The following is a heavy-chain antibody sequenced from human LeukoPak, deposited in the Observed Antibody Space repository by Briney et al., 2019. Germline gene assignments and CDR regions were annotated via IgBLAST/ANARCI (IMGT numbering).Heavy chain of an antibody. Sequence: SETLSLTCAVYGGSFSGYYWSWIRQPPGKGLEWIGEINHSGSTNYNPSLKSRVTISVDTSKKQFSLKLSSVTAADTAVYYCARALPWGIVVVPAAIPGWFDPWGQGTLVTVSS. D-gene: IGHD2-2*02. CDR3: ARALPWGIVVVPAAIPGWFDP. V-gene: IGHV4-34*01. CDR2: INHSGST. CDR1: GGSFSGYY. J-gene: IGHJ5*02.